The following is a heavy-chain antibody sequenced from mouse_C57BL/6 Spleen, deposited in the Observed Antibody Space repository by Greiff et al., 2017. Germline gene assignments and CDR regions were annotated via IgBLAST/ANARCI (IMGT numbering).Heavy chain of an antibody. V-gene: IGHV1-61*01. J-gene: IGHJ3*01. CDR1: GYTFTRYW. Sequence: QVQLQQPGAELVRPGSSVKLSCKASGYTFTRYWREWVKQRPGQGLSWIGNIYPSDSETYYNQKFKDKATLTVDKSSSTVSMQLCSLTSEDSAVYYCARRGDGGYWGQGTLVTVAA. D-gene: IGHD3-3*01. CDR2: IYPSDSET. CDR3: ARRGDGGY.